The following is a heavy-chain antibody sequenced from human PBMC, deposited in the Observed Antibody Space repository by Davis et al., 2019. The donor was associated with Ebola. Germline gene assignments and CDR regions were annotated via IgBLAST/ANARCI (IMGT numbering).Heavy chain of an antibody. CDR2: TYYSGGT. J-gene: IGHJ5*02. CDR3: ARAYSVWFDP. CDR1: GGSISSSSYY. Sequence: MPSETLSLTCTVSGGSISSSSYYWGWIRQPPGKGLEWIGSTYYSGGTYYNPSLKSRVTISVDTSKNQFSLKLSSVTAADTAVYYCARAYSVWFDPWGQGTLVTVSS. V-gene: IGHV4-39*07. D-gene: IGHD2-15*01.